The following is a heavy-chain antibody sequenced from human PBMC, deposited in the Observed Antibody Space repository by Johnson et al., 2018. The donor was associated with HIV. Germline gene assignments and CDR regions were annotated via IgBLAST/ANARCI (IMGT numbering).Heavy chain of an antibody. CDR1: AFPFSNAW. CDR3: TTEGDAFDI. Sequence: EVQLVESGGGVVGPGGSLSLSSTVPAFPFSNAWMNWVRQAPGKGLVWVGRLKSSADGGTPDYAVSVKDRFTILRDDSKNTLYRQMSSLRTEDAGVYDCTTEGDAFDIWGQGTMVTVSS. V-gene: IGHV3-15*01. J-gene: IGHJ3*02. CDR2: LKSSADGGTP.